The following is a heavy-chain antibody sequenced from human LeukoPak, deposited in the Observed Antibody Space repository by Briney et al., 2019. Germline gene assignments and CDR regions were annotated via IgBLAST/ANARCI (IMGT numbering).Heavy chain of an antibody. J-gene: IGHJ4*03. CDR1: GFTFSRNS. CDR3: TSYFESTGYFEEGYHT. CDR2: ISTDSRTI. D-gene: IGHD2-2*03. V-gene: IGHV3-48*01. Sequence: PGGTLRLSCAPSGFTFSRNSMNWVRQAPGKGLEWVGYISTDSRTIYSGDSVKGRISISRDNDKSLLYLQMENLGVEDTAVYYCTSYFESTGYFEEGYHTWGQGTLVTVSA.